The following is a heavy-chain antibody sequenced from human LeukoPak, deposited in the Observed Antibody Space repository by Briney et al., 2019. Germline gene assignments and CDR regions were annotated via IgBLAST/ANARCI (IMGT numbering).Heavy chain of an antibody. Sequence: ASVKVSCKASGYTFTSYAISWVRQAPGQGLEWMGGIIPIFGTANYAQKFQGRVTITADESTSTAYMELSSLRSEDTAVYYCARPDIVVVPAAIYKANYYYGMDVWGQGTTVTVSS. D-gene: IGHD2-2*01. CDR1: GYTFTSYA. V-gene: IGHV1-69*13. J-gene: IGHJ6*02. CDR3: ARPDIVVVPAAIYKANYYYGMDV. CDR2: IIPIFGTA.